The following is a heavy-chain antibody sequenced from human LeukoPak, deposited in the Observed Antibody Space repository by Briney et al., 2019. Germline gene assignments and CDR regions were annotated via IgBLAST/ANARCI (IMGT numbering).Heavy chain of an antibody. V-gene: IGHV1-18*01. CDR2: ISAYNGNT. J-gene: IGHJ4*02. D-gene: IGHD6-13*01. CDR1: GYTFTSYG. Sequence: ASVKVSCKASGYTFTSYGISWVRQAPGQGLEWMGWISAYNGNTNYAQKLQGRVTMTTDTSTSTAYMELRSLRSDDTAVYYCARGSGYSSSWHNEYFDYWGQGTLVTVSS. CDR3: ARGSGYSSSWHNEYFDY.